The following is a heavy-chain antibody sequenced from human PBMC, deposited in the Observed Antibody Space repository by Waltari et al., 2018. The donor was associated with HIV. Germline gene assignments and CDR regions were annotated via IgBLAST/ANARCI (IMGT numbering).Heavy chain of an antibody. D-gene: IGHD2-2*01. CDR1: GFTFSSYA. J-gene: IGHJ4*02. Sequence: QVQLVESGGGVVQPGNSLRRSCAASGFTFSSYAVHGVRQAPGKGLEWVAVIWHDANNQYYADSVQGRFTISRDNSKNTLYLQMNSLRAEDTALYYCARDSPAFSRGTEELDYWGQGTLVTVSS. V-gene: IGHV3-33*01. CDR2: IWHDANNQ. CDR3: ARDSPAFSRGTEELDY.